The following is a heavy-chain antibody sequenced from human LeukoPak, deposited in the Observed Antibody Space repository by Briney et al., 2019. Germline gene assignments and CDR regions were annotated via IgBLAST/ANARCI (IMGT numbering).Heavy chain of an antibody. CDR1: GGSFSGYY. CDR3: ATRKLGNDY. V-gene: IGHV4-34*01. CDR2: INHSGST. Sequence: SETLSLTCAVYGGSFSGYYWSWIRQPPGKGLEWIGEINHSGSTNYNPSLKSQVTISVDTSKNQFSLKLYSVTAADTAVYYCATRKLGNDYWGQGTLVTVSS. J-gene: IGHJ4*02. D-gene: IGHD7-27*01.